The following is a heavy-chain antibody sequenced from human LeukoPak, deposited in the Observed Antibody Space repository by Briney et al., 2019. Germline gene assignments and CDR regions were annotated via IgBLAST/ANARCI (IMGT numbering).Heavy chain of an antibody. J-gene: IGHJ4*02. CDR1: GYTFTGYY. CDR3: ARDTSATNGFDY. Sequence: ASVKVSCKASGYTFTGYYMHWVRQAPGQGLEWMGWINPNSGGTNYAQKFQGRVTMTRDTSISTAYMELSRLRSDDTAVYYCARDTSATNGFDYWGQGTLVTVSS. V-gene: IGHV1-2*02. D-gene: IGHD5-12*01. CDR2: INPNSGGT.